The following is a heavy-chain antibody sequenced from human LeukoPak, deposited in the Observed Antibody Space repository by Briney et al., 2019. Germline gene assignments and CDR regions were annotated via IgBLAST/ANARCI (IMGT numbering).Heavy chain of an antibody. V-gene: IGHV4-59*01. CDR1: GRSISSYY. D-gene: IGHD6-13*01. CDR2: IYYSGST. J-gene: IGHJ2*01. Sequence: SETLSLTCTVPGRSISSYYWSWIRQPPGKGLEWIGYIYYSGSTNYSHSLKSRLTISVDTYKNQFSLKLSSVTAADTAVYYCARTYGSSGLGYFDLWGRGTLVTVSS. CDR3: ARTYGSSGLGYFDL.